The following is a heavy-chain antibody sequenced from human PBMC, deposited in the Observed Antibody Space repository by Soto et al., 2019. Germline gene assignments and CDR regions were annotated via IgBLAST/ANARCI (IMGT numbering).Heavy chain of an antibody. D-gene: IGHD5-18*01. CDR3: ARVISPTLGDSYGYDYYGMDV. CDR1: GYTFTGYY. Sequence: ASVKVSCKASGYTFTGYYMHWVRQAPGQGLEWMGWINPNSGGTNYAQKFQGRVTMTRDTSISTAYMELSRLRSDDTAVYYCARVISPTLGDSYGYDYYGMDVWGQGTTVTVSS. V-gene: IGHV1-2*02. J-gene: IGHJ6*02. CDR2: INPNSGGT.